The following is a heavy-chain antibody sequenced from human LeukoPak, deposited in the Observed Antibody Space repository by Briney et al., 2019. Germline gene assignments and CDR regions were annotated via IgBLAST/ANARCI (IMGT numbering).Heavy chain of an antibody. V-gene: IGHV5-51*01. Sequence: GESLKISCKGSGYSFTSYWIGWVRQMPGKGLEWMGIINPGDSDTRYSPSFQGQVTISADKSISTAYLQWSSLKASDTAMYYCARLTYYYDSSGYSWFDPWGQGTLVTVSS. D-gene: IGHD3-22*01. J-gene: IGHJ5*02. CDR1: GYSFTSYW. CDR3: ARLTYYYDSSGYSWFDP. CDR2: INPGDSDT.